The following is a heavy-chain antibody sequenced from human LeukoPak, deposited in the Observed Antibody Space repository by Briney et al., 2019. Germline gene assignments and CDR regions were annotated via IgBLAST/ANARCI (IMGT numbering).Heavy chain of an antibody. J-gene: IGHJ1*01. V-gene: IGHV1-2*02. CDR2: INPNSGGT. D-gene: IGHD6-19*01. CDR3: ARVFAVAGTRRVYFQH. CDR1: VYTFTGYY. Sequence: ASVNVSCKASVYTFTGYYMHWVRQAPGQGLEWMGWINPNSGGTNYAQKFQGRVTMTRDTSISTAYMELSRLRSDDTAVYYCARVFAVAGTRRVYFQHWGQGTLVTVSS.